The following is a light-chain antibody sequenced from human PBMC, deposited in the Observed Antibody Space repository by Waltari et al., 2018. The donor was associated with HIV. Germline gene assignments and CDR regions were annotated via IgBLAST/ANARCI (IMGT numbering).Light chain of an antibody. CDR1: SRHVNNYNY. CDR2: GVN. J-gene: IGLJ3*02. CDR3: CSYAGSNIHWV. Sequence: QSALTQPRSVSGSPGQSVTISCTGTSRHVNNYNYVSWYQHHPGEAPKRVIFGVNKRPSGVPDRFSGSNSGNTASLTISGLQAEDEGHYYCCSYAGSNIHWVFGGGTKLTVL. V-gene: IGLV2-11*01.